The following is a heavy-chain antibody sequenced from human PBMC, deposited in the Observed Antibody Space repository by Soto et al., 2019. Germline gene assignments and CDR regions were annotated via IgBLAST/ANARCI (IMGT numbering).Heavy chain of an antibody. Sequence: QVQLVQSGAEVKKRGASVKVSCKASGYTFTGYYMHWVRQAPGQGLEWMGWINPNSGGTNYAQKFQGRVTMTRDTSISTAYMELSRLRSDDTAVYYCARGGLLWFGENTYGMDVWGQGTTVTVSS. CDR3: ARGGLLWFGENTYGMDV. J-gene: IGHJ6*02. CDR2: INPNSGGT. CDR1: GYTFTGYY. V-gene: IGHV1-2*02. D-gene: IGHD3-10*01.